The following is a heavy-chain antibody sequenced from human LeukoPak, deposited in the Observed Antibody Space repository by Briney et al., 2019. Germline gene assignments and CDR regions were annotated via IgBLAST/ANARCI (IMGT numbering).Heavy chain of an antibody. Sequence: SETLSLTCTVSGDSISSGDYYWSWIRQPAGKGLEWIGRISSSGSTNYNPSLKSRVTMSVDTSKNQFSLKLSSVTAADTAVYYCARVSWRGSRRAYYYYYYMDVWGKGTTVTISS. CDR3: ARVSWRGSRRAYYYYYYMDV. CDR2: ISSSGST. D-gene: IGHD1-26*01. J-gene: IGHJ6*03. CDR1: GDSISSGDYY. V-gene: IGHV4-61*02.